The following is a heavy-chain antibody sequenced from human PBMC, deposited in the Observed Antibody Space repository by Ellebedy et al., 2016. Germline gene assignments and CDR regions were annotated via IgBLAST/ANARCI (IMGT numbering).Heavy chain of an antibody. Sequence: GGSLRLXXAASGFTFSSYGMHWVRQAPGKGLEWVAVIWYDGSNKYYADSVKGRFTISRDNSKNTLYLQMNSLRAEDTAVYYCARDPDTVTKIDYWGQGTLVTVSS. J-gene: IGHJ4*02. V-gene: IGHV3-33*01. CDR1: GFTFSSYG. D-gene: IGHD1-14*01. CDR2: IWYDGSNK. CDR3: ARDPDTVTKIDY.